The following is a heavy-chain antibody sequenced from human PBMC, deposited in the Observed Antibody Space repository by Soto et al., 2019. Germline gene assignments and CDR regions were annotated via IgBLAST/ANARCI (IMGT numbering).Heavy chain of an antibody. CDR2: ISGSGGST. CDR1: GFTFSSYA. D-gene: IGHD2-2*01. Sequence: GGSLRLSCAASGFTFSSYAMSWVRQAPGKGLEWVSAISGSGGSTYYADSVKGRFTISRDNSKNTLYLQMNSLRAEDTAVYYCAKAAADIVVVPAADTEGPIDYWGQGTLVTVSS. J-gene: IGHJ4*02. V-gene: IGHV3-23*01. CDR3: AKAAADIVVVPAADTEGPIDY.